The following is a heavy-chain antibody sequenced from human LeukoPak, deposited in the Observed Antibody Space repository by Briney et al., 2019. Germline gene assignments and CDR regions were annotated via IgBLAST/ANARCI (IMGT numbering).Heavy chain of an antibody. J-gene: IGHJ5*02. CDR2: IYYSGST. CDR3: ARSHYYDSSGYYSRWFDP. D-gene: IGHD3-22*01. CDR1: GVSISSYY. Sequence: PSETLSLTCTVSGVSISSYYWSWIRQPPGKGLEWIGYIYYSGSTNYNPSLKSRVTISVDTSKNQFSLKLSSVTPADTAVYYCARSHYYDSSGYYSRWFDPWGQGTLVTVSS. V-gene: IGHV4-59*01.